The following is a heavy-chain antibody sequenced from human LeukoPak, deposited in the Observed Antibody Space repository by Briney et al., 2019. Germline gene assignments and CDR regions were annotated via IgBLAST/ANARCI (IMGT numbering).Heavy chain of an antibody. Sequence: GASVKVSCKASGGTLLDHGICWVRQAPGQGLEWMGGVIPLFTTTNYAQTLQGRITITADESTNKAYMEGSNLRYEVTSVYKWARGLLRFWELRNFASWSEGSLVTVSS. CDR3: ARGLLRFWELRNFAS. CDR1: GGTLLDHG. D-gene: IGHD3-3*01. J-gene: IGHJ4*02. V-gene: IGHV1-69*13. CDR2: VIPLFTTT.